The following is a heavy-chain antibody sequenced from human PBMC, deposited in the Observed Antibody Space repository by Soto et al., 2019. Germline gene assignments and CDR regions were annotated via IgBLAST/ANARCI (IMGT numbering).Heavy chain of an antibody. Sequence: SVTVSCKASGGTFSSYAISWVRQAPGQGLEWMGGIIPIVGTANYAQKFQGRVTMTRDTSTSTVYMELSSLRSEDTAVYYCARYYYDSSGYYFDYWGQGTLVTVSS. CDR2: IIPIVGTA. J-gene: IGHJ4*02. CDR1: GGTFSSYA. D-gene: IGHD3-22*01. CDR3: ARYYYDSSGYYFDY. V-gene: IGHV1-69*05.